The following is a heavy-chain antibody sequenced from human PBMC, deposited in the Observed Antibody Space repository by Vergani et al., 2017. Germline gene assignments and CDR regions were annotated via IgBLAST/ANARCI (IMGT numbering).Heavy chain of an antibody. D-gene: IGHD2-15*01. CDR1: GGSFSGYY. V-gene: IGHV4-34*01. CDR3: ARGRGSPKGWVDP. J-gene: IGHJ5*02. CDR2: INHSGST. Sequence: QVQLQQWGAGLLKPSETLSLTCAVYGGSFSGYYWSWIRQPPGKGLEWIGEINHSGSTNYNPSLKSRVTISIDTSKNQFSLKLTCVTAAATAVYYCARGRGSPKGWVDPWGQGTLVTVSS.